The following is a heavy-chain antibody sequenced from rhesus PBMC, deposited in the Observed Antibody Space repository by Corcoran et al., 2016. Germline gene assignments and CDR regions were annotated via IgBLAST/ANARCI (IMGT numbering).Heavy chain of an antibody. CDR2: IYGGSGST. CDR1: GGSISSSNW. D-gene: IGHD6-13*01. J-gene: IGHJ4*01. V-gene: IGHV4-93*01. Sequence: QVQLQESGPGLVKPSETLSLTCAVSGGSISSSNWWSWIRQSPGKGLEWFGSIYGGSGSTSYNPSLKSRVTISTDTSKNQFSLKLSSVTAADTAVYYCARRVIAAASFDYWGQGVLVTVSS. CDR3: ARRVIAAASFDY.